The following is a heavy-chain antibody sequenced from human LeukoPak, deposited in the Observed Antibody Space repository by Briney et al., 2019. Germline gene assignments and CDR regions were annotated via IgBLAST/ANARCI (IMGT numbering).Heavy chain of an antibody. CDR3: ARVYHDGSFESGNWFDP. CDR1: GYTFTSYG. J-gene: IGHJ5*02. CDR2: ISAYNGNT. Sequence: ASVTVSCKASGYTFTSYGISWVRQAPGQGLEWMGWISAYNGNTNYAQKLQGRVTMTTDTSTSTAYMELRSLRSDDTAVYYCARVYHDGSFESGNWFDPWGQGTLVTVSS. D-gene: IGHD3-22*01. V-gene: IGHV1-18*01.